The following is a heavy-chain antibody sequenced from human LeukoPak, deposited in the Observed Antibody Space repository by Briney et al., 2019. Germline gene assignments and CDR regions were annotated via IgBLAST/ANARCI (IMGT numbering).Heavy chain of an antibody. CDR1: GFTFSSYG. J-gene: IGHJ3*02. CDR3: ARDQGYTPGYDAFDI. Sequence: GGSLRLSCAASGFTFSSYGMSWVRQAPGKGLEWVSYISSSGSTIYYADSVKGRFTISRDNAKNSLYLQMNSLRAEDTAVYYCARDQGYTPGYDAFDIWGQGTMVTVSS. V-gene: IGHV3-48*04. D-gene: IGHD5-24*01. CDR2: ISSSGSTI.